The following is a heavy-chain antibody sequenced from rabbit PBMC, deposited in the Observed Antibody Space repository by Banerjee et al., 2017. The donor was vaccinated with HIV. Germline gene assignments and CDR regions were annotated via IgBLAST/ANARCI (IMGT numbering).Heavy chain of an antibody. CDR2: IDIGSGGST. CDR3: AREWQRSGVYMNWDL. J-gene: IGHJ6*01. CDR1: GFIFSDNYW. D-gene: IGHD1-1*01. V-gene: IGHV1S45*01. Sequence: QEQLEESGGGLVQPEGSLTLTCTASGFIFSDNYWICWVRQAPGKGLEWIACIDIGSGGSTYYASWAKGRFTISKTSSTTVTLQMTSLTAADTATYFCAREWQRSGVYMNWDLWGPGTLVTVS.